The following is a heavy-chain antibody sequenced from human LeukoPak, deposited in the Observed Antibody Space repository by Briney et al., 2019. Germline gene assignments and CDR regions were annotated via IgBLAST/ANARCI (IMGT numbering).Heavy chain of an antibody. CDR2: INTDASST. CDR1: GFTFSTYW. D-gene: IGHD4-17*01. V-gene: IGHV3-74*01. Sequence: GGSLRLSCAASGFTFSTYWMHGVRQAPVKGLVWVSRINTDASSTSYADSVKGRFTISRDNAKNTLYLQMNSLSAEDTAVYYCAKVLRSHGDLFDYWGQGTLVTVSS. J-gene: IGHJ4*02. CDR3: AKVLRSHGDLFDY.